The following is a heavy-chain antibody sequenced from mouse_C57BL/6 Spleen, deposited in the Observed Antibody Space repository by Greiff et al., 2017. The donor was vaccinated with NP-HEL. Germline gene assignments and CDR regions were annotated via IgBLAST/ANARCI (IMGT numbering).Heavy chain of an antibody. CDR3: ATGGGYAFDY. V-gene: IGHV1-69*01. CDR1: GYTFTSYW. CDR2: IDPSDSYT. J-gene: IGHJ2*01. D-gene: IGHD3-2*02. Sequence: QVQLQQPGAELVMPGASVKLSCKASGYTFTSYWMHWVKQRPGQGLEWIGEIDPSDSYTNYNQKFKGKSTLTVDKSSSTAYMQLSSLTSEDSAVYYCATGGGYAFDYWGQGTTLTVSS.